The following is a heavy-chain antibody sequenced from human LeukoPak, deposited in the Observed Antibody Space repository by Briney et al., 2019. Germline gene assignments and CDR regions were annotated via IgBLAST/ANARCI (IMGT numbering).Heavy chain of an antibody. CDR1: GYTFTSYG. J-gene: IGHJ3*02. D-gene: IGHD2-15*01. Sequence: ASVKVSCKASGYTFTSYGISWVRQAPGQGLEWMGWINPNSGGTNYAQKFQGWVTMTRDTSISTAYMELSRLRSDDTAVYYCARRVVVAAHDAFDIWGQGTMVTVSS. CDR2: INPNSGGT. V-gene: IGHV1-2*04. CDR3: ARRVVVAAHDAFDI.